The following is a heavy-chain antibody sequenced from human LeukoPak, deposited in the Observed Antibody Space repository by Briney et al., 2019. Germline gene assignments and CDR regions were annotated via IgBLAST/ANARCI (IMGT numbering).Heavy chain of an antibody. V-gene: IGHV3-23*01. J-gene: IGHJ4*02. CDR3: AKAGWLRLRPPAFDY. Sequence: QAGGSLRLSCAASGFTFSSYAMSWVRQAPGKGLEWVSAISGSGGSTYYADSVKGRFTISRDNSKNTLYLQMNSLRAEDTAVYYCAKAGWLRLRPPAFDYWGQGTLSPSPQ. CDR2: ISGSGGST. D-gene: IGHD5-12*01. CDR1: GFTFSSYA.